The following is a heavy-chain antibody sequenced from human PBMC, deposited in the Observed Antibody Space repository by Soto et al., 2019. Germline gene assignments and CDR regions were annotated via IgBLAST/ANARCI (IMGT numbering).Heavy chain of an antibody. CDR3: ARDQDNILIGYSYYYALDV. V-gene: IGHV4-61*01. CDR2: IYYSGST. Sequence: QVQLQESGPGLVKPSETLSLTCTVSGGSVSSGSFYWTWIRQPPGKGLEWIGYIYYSGSTNYNPSRNSLVTISVDAPKNQFSLKLSSVTAADTAVYYCARDQDNILIGYSYYYALDVWGQGTTVTVSS. J-gene: IGHJ6*02. CDR1: GGSVSSGSFY. D-gene: IGHD3-9*01.